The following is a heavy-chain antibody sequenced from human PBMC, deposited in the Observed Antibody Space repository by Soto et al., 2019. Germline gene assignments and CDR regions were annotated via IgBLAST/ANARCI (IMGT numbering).Heavy chain of an antibody. CDR1: GGSVSSNSYS. D-gene: IGHD3-22*01. CDR3: ARDYFDSSDYTTNWFDP. Sequence: SETLSLTCTVSGGSVSSNSYSWGWIRQSPGKGLEWIGTIYHTGNAYYNPSLKSRVTIFVDTSKNQFSLKLTSVTAADTALYYCARDYFDSSDYTTNWFDPWGQGSLVTVSS. J-gene: IGHJ5*02. V-gene: IGHV4-39*01. CDR2: IYHTGNA.